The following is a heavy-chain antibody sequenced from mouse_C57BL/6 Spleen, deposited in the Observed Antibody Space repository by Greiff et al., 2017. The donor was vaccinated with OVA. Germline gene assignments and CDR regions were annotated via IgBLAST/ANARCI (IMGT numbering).Heavy chain of an antibody. V-gene: IGHV3-6*01. CDR2: ISYDGSN. CDR1: GYSITSGYY. J-gene: IGHJ4*01. CDR3: ASTGGNYFYAMDY. Sequence: ESGPGLVKPSQSLSLTCSVTGYSITSGYYWNWIRQFPGNKLEWMGYISYDGSNNYNPSLKNRISITRDTSKNQFFLKLNSVTTEDTATYYCASTGGNYFYAMDYWGQGTSVTVSS. D-gene: IGHD2-1*01.